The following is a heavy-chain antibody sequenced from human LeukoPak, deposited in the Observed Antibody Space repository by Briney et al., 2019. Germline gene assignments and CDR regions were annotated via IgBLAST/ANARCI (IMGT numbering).Heavy chain of an antibody. CDR1: GFIFTNYW. J-gene: IGHJ3*02. CDR3: ARMWFPDAFDI. V-gene: IGHV3-7*01. D-gene: IGHD2-21*01. Sequence: GGSLRLSCAASGFIFTNYWMTWVRQAPGKGLEWVANIKQAGNEKYYVDSVKGRFTISRDNARSSLFLQMNSLRAEDTAVYYCARMWFPDAFDIWGQGTMVTVSS. CDR2: IKQAGNEK.